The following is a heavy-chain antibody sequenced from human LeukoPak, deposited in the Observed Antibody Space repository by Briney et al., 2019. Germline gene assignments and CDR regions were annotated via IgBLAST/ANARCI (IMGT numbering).Heavy chain of an antibody. J-gene: IGHJ4*02. CDR3: AKAPLSIVVPVYYFDY. CDR2: ISGSGGST. Sequence: PGGSLRLSCAASGFTFSSYAMSWVRQAPGKGLEWVSAISGSGGSTYYADSVKGRFTISRDNSKNTLYLQMNSLRAEDTAVYYCAKAPLSIVVPVYYFDYWGQGTLVTVSS. D-gene: IGHD2-2*01. CDR1: GFTFSSYA. V-gene: IGHV3-23*01.